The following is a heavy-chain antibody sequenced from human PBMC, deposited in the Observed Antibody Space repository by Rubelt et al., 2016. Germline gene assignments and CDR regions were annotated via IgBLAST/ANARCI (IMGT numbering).Heavy chain of an antibody. CDR1: GGSISSYY. CDR3: ARRLDRNWFDP. CDR2: IYYSGST. Sequence: QVQLQESGPGLVKPSETLSLTCTVSGGSISSYYWSWIRQPPGKGLEWIGYIYYSGSTNYNPSLKSRVTISVDTSKNQFSLKLSSVTAADTAVYYCARRLDRNWFDPWGQGTLVTVSS. J-gene: IGHJ5*02. V-gene: IGHV4-59*12.